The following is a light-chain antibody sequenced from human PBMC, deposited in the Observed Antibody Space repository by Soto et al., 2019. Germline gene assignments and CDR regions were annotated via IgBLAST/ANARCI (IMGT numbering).Light chain of an antibody. CDR2: DAS. CDR3: QQYGSSGT. J-gene: IGKJ1*01. Sequence: EFVLRQSPGTLSLSPGERATLSCRASQTVRNNYLAWYQQKPGQAPRLLIYDASSRATGIPDRFSGGGSGTDFTLTISRLEPEDFAVYYCQQYGSSGTFGQGTKVDI. V-gene: IGKV3-20*01. CDR1: QTVRNNY.